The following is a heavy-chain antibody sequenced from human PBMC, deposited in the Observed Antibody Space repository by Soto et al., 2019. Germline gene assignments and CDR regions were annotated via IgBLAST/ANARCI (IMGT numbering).Heavy chain of an antibody. Sequence: QLQLQESGPGLVKPSETLSLTCTVSGGSISSSSYYWGWIRKPPGKGLEWIGSIYYSGSTYYNPSLKRRVTIAVDTSQNQFSLKLSSVTAADTAVYYCARQYYYDSSGLGWFDPWGQGTLVTVSS. CDR2: IYYSGST. V-gene: IGHV4-39*01. D-gene: IGHD3-22*01. J-gene: IGHJ5*02. CDR3: ARQYYYDSSGLGWFDP. CDR1: GGSISSSSYY.